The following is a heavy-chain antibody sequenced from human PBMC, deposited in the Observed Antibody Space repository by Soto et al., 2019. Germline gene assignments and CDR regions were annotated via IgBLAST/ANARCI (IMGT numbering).Heavy chain of an antibody. D-gene: IGHD4-17*01. J-gene: IGHJ4*02. V-gene: IGHV4-30-2*01. CDR1: GGSISSGGYS. CDR3: ARVTVTYYYLDY. Sequence: SETLSLTCAVSGGSISSGGYSWSWIRQPAGKGLEWIGFIYHSGSTNYNPSLKSRVTMSVDRSKNQFSLKLRSVTAADTAVYYWARVTVTYYYLDYWGQGTLVTVSS. CDR2: IYHSGST.